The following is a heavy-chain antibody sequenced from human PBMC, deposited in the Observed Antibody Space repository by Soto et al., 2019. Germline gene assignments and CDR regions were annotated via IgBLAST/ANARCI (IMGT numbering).Heavy chain of an antibody. V-gene: IGHV4-59*01. CDR3: ARDWGSSGLFDP. J-gene: IGHJ5*02. CDR2: ISYSGST. D-gene: IGHD3-16*01. CDR1: GASITTYY. Sequence: PSETLSLTCSVSGASITTYYWSWIRQPPGKGLEWIGSISYSGSTKYNPSLESRVMISLDTSKKQFSLRLPSVTAADTALYYCARDWGSSGLFDPWGQGALVTVSS.